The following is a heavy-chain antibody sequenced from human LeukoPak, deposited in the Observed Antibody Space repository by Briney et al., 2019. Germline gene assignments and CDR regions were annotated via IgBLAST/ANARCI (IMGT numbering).Heavy chain of an antibody. D-gene: IGHD4-17*01. CDR1: GYSISSGYY. V-gene: IGHV4-38-2*02. CDR2: IYHSGST. Sequence: SETLSLTCTVSGYSISSGYYWGWIRQSPGKGLEWIGSIYHSGSTNYNPSLKSRVTISVDTSKNQFSLKLSSVTAADTAVYYCARAPPYGDYVFAAFDIWGQGTMVTVSS. CDR3: ARAPPYGDYVFAAFDI. J-gene: IGHJ3*02.